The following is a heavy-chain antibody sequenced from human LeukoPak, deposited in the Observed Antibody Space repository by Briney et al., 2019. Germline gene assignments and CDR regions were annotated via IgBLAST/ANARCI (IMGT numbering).Heavy chain of an antibody. CDR2: ISSSSNYI. CDR1: GFTFSNAW. V-gene: IGHV3-21*04. D-gene: IGHD5-24*01. Sequence: GGSLRLSCAASGFTFSNAWMSWVRQAPGKGLEWVSSISSSSNYIYYADSLKGRFTISRDNAKNSLYLQMNSLRAEDTALYHCARRGQNGMATIFAQYYFDYWGQGTLVTVSS. J-gene: IGHJ4*02. CDR3: ARRGQNGMATIFAQYYFDY.